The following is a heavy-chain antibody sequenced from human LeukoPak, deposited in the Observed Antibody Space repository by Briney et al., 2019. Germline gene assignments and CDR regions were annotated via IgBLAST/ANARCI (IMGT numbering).Heavy chain of an antibody. D-gene: IGHD2/OR15-2a*01. CDR3: ARVSFCPRCHFDY. J-gene: IGHJ4*02. CDR2: ISPDGSSA. CDR1: GFSFSSYW. V-gene: IGHV3-74*03. Sequence: GGSLRLSCAASGFSFSSYWMHWVRQAPGKGLVWVARISPDGSSALSADSVRGRFTISRDNADNALYLQLNSLRAEDTAVYYCARVSFCPRCHFDYWGQGTLVTVSS.